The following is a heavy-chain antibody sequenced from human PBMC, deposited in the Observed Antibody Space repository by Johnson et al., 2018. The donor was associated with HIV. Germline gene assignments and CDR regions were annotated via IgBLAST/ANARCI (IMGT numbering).Heavy chain of an antibody. CDR1: GFTVSSNY. CDR2: IKQDGSEK. J-gene: IGHJ3*02. V-gene: IGHV3-7*02. CDR3: ARGGRSFDI. Sequence: VLLVESGGGLIQPGGSLRLSCAASGFTVSSNYMSWVRQAAGTGLESVANIKQDGSEKYYVDFVKGRFTISRDNAEHSLYLQMNSLRVEDTAVYYCARGGRSFDIWGQGTMVTVSS.